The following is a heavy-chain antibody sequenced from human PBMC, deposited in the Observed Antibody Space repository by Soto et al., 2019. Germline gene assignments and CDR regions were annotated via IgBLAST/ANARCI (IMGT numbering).Heavy chain of an antibody. Sequence: EVQLLESGGDLVQPGGSLRLSCAASGFTFSSYAMSWVRQAPEKGLEWVSGINNSGGRTYYADSVKGRFTISRDNYKHTLYLQMNSLRAEDTAIYFCATARSTYASAYYVYWGRGTEVTVSS. CDR1: GFTFSSYA. CDR3: ATARSTYASAYYVY. CDR2: INNSGGRT. V-gene: IGHV3-23*01. D-gene: IGHD1-26*01. J-gene: IGHJ4*02.